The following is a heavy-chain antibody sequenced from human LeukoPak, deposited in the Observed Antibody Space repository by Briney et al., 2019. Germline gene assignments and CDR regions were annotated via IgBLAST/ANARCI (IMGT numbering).Heavy chain of an antibody. D-gene: IGHD2-2*01. Sequence: GASVKVSCKASGYTFTGYYLHWVRQAPGQGLEWMGWINPNSGGANYAQKFQDRVTMTRDTSISTAYMELSSLTSDDTAVYYCATIDIVDVPAATHWDWYFDLWGRGTLVIVSS. CDR3: ATIDIVDVPAATHWDWYFDL. V-gene: IGHV1-2*02. J-gene: IGHJ2*01. CDR2: INPNSGGA. CDR1: GYTFTGYY.